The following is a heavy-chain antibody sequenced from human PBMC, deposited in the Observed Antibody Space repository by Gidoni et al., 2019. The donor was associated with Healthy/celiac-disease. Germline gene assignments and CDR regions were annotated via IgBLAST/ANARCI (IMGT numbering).Heavy chain of an antibody. D-gene: IGHD6-13*01. Sequence: QLQLQESGPGLVKPSETLSLTCTVPGGSISSSSYYWGWIRQPPGKGLEWIGSIYYSGGTYYNPSLKSRVTISVDTSKNQFSLKLSSVTAADTAVYYCARHEYSSSWYGNWFDPWGQGTLVTVSS. CDR1: GGSISSSSYY. CDR2: IYYSGGT. J-gene: IGHJ5*02. V-gene: IGHV4-39*01. CDR3: ARHEYSSSWYGNWFDP.